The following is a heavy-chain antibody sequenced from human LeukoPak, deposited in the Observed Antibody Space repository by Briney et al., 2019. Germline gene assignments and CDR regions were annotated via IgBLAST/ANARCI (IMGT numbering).Heavy chain of an antibody. Sequence: GGSLRLSCAASGFTFSSYVMNWVRQAPGKGLEWVSYISSSGSTIYYADSVKGRFTISRDNAKNSLYLQMNSLRAEDTAVYYCARAPPAVALDYWGQGTLVTVSS. V-gene: IGHV3-48*03. CDR2: ISSSGSTI. CDR1: GFTFSSYV. J-gene: IGHJ4*02. D-gene: IGHD6-19*01. CDR3: ARAPPAVALDY.